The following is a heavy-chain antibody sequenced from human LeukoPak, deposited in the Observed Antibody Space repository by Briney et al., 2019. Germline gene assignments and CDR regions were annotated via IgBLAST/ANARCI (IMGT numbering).Heavy chain of an antibody. J-gene: IGHJ4*02. V-gene: IGHV3-73*01. CDR3: TVNYCSGGSCYML. Sequence: GGSLRLSCAASGFTFSGSVMHWVRQASGKGLEWVGRIKSKANSYATAYAASVKGRFTISRDDSKNTAYLQMNSLKTEDTAVYYCTVNYCSGGSCYMLWGQGTLVTVSS. D-gene: IGHD2-15*01. CDR2: IKSKANSYAT. CDR1: GFTFSGSV.